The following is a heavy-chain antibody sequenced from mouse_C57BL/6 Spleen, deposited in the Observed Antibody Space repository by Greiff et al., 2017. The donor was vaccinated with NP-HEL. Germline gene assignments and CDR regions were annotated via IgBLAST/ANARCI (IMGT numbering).Heavy chain of an antibody. V-gene: IGHV1-82*01. Sequence: VQLVESGPELVKPGASVKISCKASGYAFSSSWMNWVKQRPGKGLEWIGRIYPGVGDTHYDGKFKGKATLTADKSSSTAYMQLSSLTSEDSAVYFCARSAGSGYTAWFAYWGQGPLVTVSA. CDR2: IYPGVGDT. D-gene: IGHD3-2*02. CDR3: ARSAGSGYTAWFAY. CDR1: GYAFSSSW. J-gene: IGHJ3*01.